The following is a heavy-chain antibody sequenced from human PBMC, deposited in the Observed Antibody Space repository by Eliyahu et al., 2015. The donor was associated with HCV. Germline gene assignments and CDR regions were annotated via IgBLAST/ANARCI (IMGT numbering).Heavy chain of an antibody. Sequence: EVQLVQSGAEVKKPGESLRISCXGSGYSFTSYWISWVRQMPGKGLEWMGRIDPSDSYTNYSPSFQGHVTISADKSISTAYLQWSSLKASDTAMYYCARHVGPSIAARHGPGWFDPWGQGTLVTVSS. J-gene: IGHJ5*02. CDR1: GYSFTSYW. CDR2: IDPSDSYT. V-gene: IGHV5-10-1*01. D-gene: IGHD6-6*01. CDR3: ARHVGPSIAARHGPGWFDP.